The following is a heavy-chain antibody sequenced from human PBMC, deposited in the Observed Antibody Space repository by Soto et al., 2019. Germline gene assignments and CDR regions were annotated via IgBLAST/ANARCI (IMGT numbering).Heavy chain of an antibody. D-gene: IGHD6-6*01. Sequence: GGSLRLSCAASGFTFSSYAMGWVRQAPGKGLEWVSAISGRGGRTYYADSVEGRFTISRDNSKNTLYLQMNSLRAEDTDVYYCAKRLKQLATAVDYWGQGTLVTVSS. V-gene: IGHV3-23*01. CDR2: ISGRGGRT. CDR1: GFTFSSYA. CDR3: AKRLKQLATAVDY. J-gene: IGHJ4*02.